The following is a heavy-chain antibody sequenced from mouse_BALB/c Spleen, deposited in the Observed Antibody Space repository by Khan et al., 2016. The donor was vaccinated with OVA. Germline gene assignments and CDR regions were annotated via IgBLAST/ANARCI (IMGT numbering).Heavy chain of an antibody. CDR2: IWAGGST. J-gene: IGHJ3*01. Sequence: VQLQESGPDLVAPSQTLSITCTVSGFSLSNYGVHWVRQPPGKGLEWLGVIWAGGSTNHNSALMSRLTISKDNSKSQVFLKMNSLQTDDTAMYYCARAFYNGAWFAYWGQGTLVTVSA. D-gene: IGHD1-3*01. CDR3: ARAFYNGAWFAY. CDR1: GFSLSNYG. V-gene: IGHV2-9*02.